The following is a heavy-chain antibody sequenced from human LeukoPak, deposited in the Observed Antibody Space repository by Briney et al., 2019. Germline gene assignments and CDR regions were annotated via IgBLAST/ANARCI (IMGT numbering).Heavy chain of an antibody. J-gene: IGHJ4*02. CDR3: ARQVAGSYGDYLEY. CDR1: GGSISSSSYY. Sequence: SDTLSLTCTVSGGSISSSSYYWGWIRQPPGKGLEWIGSIYYSGRIYYNPSLKSRVTISIDTSKNQFSLKLSSVTAADTAVYYCARQVAGSYGDYLEYWGQGTLVTVSS. D-gene: IGHD6-19*01. CDR2: IYYSGRI. V-gene: IGHV4-39*01.